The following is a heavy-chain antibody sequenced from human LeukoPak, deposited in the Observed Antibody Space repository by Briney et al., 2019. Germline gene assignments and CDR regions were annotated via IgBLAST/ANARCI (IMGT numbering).Heavy chain of an antibody. J-gene: IGHJ4*02. CDR3: ARDGPRYCSSTSCYWAY. CDR2: IWYDGSNK. Sequence: PGGSLRLSCAASGFTFSSYGMHWVRQAPGKGLEWVAVIWYDGSNKYYADSVKGRFTISRDNAKNSLYLQMNSLRAEDTAVYYCARDGPRYCSSTSCYWAYWGQGTLVTVSS. V-gene: IGHV3-33*01. D-gene: IGHD2-2*01. CDR1: GFTFSSYG.